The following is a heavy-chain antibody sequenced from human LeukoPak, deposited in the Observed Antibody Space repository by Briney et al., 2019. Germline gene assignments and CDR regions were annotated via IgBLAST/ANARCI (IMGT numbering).Heavy chain of an antibody. CDR2: INPSGGST. V-gene: IGHV1-46*01. CDR1: GYTFTSYY. Sequence: ASVKVSCKASGYTFTSYYMHWVRQAPGQGLEWMGIINPSGGSTSYAQKFQGRVTMTRDTSTSTVYMELSSLRSEDTAVYYCATQSSTVGAFDIWGQGTMVTVSS. CDR3: ATQSSTVGAFDI. D-gene: IGHD4-23*01. J-gene: IGHJ3*02.